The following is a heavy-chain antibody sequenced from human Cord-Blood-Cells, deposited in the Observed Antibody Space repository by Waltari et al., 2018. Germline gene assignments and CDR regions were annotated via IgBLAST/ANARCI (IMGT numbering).Heavy chain of an antibody. Sequence: EVHLVESGGGLVKPGGSLRLSCAASGFTFRSYSMNWVRQAPGKGLEWVSSISSSSSYIYYADSVKGRFTISRDNAKNSLYLQMNSLRAEDTAVYYCARDNLGGLVDYWGQGTLVTVSS. J-gene: IGHJ4*02. CDR2: ISSSSSYI. CDR1: GFTFRSYS. CDR3: ARDNLGGLVDY. D-gene: IGHD6-19*01. V-gene: IGHV3-21*01.